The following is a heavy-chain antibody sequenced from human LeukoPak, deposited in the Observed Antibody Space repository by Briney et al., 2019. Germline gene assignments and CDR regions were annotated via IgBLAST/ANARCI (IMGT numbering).Heavy chain of an antibody. CDR1: GFTFNAYG. CDR2: ISNDGSSK. V-gene: IGHV3-30*18. D-gene: IGHD2-2*01. Sequence: GGSLRLSCVASGFTFNAYGIHWVRQAPGKGPEWVAGISNDGSSKDYADSVKGRLTISRDNSKNTMYLQMNSLRTEDTAVYYCAKAAYCTSTSCHFSGYAQRPLDSWGQGTLVTV. CDR3: AKAAYCTSTSCHFSGYAQRPLDS. J-gene: IGHJ4*02.